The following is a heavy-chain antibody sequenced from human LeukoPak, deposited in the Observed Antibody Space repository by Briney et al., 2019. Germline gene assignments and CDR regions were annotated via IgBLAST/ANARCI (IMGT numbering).Heavy chain of an antibody. CDR1: GDSISSFY. CDR3: ARVNELYYYYGMDV. Sequence: SETLSLTCSVSGDSISSFYWNWIRQPPGKGLEWIGYIYYSGSTNYNPSLKSRVTISVDTSKNQFSLKLSSVTAADTAVYYCARVNELYYYYGMDVWGQGTTVTVSS. D-gene: IGHD1-1*01. V-gene: IGHV4-59*01. CDR2: IYYSGST. J-gene: IGHJ6*02.